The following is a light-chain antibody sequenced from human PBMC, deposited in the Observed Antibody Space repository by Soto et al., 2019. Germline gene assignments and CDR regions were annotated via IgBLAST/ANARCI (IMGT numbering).Light chain of an antibody. V-gene: IGKV1-39*01. J-gene: IGKJ2*03. CDR1: QNVYTY. CDR2: GAS. CDR3: QQSHSNTGYS. Sequence: DIPMTQAPSSLSASVGDRVIITCRASQNVYTYVNWYQQTPGKAPKVLIYGASTLHSGVPSRFSGSGSGTDFTLTISGLQPEDFATYYCQQSHSNTGYSFGQGTKVEVK.